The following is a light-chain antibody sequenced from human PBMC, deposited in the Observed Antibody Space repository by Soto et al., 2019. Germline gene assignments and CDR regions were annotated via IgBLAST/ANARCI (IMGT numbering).Light chain of an antibody. CDR1: QSVRTS. CDR2: DAS. V-gene: IGKV3-11*01. CDR3: QQRKVWPPIT. J-gene: IGKJ5*01. Sequence: EVRWTKSPASLSLSPGERATLSCRASQSVRTSLAWYQHKPGQAPRLVIYDASLRANGVPARFGGSGSGTDFTLTINSLEPEDFAVYYCQQRKVWPPITFGQGTRLEIK.